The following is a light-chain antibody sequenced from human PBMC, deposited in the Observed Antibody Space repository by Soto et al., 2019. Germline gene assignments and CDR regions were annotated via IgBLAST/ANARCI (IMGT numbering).Light chain of an antibody. V-gene: IGKV1-5*01. CDR3: QQYNSYSRT. Sequence: IQLTQSPSSLSASVGDRVTITCRASQTISSWLAWYQQKPGKAPKLLIYDASSLKSGVPSRFSGSGSGTEFTLTISSLQPDDFATYYCQQYNSYSRTFGQGTKVDIK. J-gene: IGKJ1*01. CDR2: DAS. CDR1: QTISSW.